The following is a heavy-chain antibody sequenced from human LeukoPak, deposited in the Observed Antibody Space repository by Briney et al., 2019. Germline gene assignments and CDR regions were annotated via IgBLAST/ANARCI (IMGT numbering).Heavy chain of an antibody. CDR3: ARRLDTVNGDSDDY. J-gene: IGHJ4*02. D-gene: IGHD4-17*01. V-gene: IGHV1-69*13. CDR2: IIPIFGTA. Sequence: RASVKVSCKASGGTFSSYAISWVRQAPGQGLEWMGGIIPIFGTANYAQKFQGRVTITADESTSTAYMELSSLRSEDTAVYYCARRLDTVNGDSDDYWGQGTLVTVSS. CDR1: GGTFSSYA.